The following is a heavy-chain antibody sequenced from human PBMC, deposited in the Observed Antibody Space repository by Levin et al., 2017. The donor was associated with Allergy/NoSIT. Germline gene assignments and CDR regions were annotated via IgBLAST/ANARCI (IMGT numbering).Heavy chain of an antibody. V-gene: IGHV3-30-3*01. CDR2: TSYDGSYK. D-gene: IGHD1-14*01. CDR1: GFTFSDHF. CDR3: ATSYGRGHTKPFDY. Sequence: GESLKISCAASGFTFSDHFMYWVRQAPGKGLDWVAVTSYDGSYKDYADSVKGRFTISRDNSKNTLYLQMNSLRAEDTAVYYCATSYGRGHTKPFDYWGQGTLVTVSS. J-gene: IGHJ4*02.